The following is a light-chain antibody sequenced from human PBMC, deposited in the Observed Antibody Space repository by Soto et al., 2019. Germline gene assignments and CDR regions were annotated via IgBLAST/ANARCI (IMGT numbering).Light chain of an antibody. CDR3: QQYDTSPRT. CDR1: QSLRTNS. CDR2: SVY. J-gene: IGKJ1*01. Sequence: EMVLTQSPGTLSLSLGEGATLSCRASQSLRTNSLAWYQQTPGQAPRLLISSVYSRAAGIPDRFRGSGSGTDFTLTISRLEPEDFAVYYCQQYDTSPRTFGQGTKVDSK. V-gene: IGKV3-20*01.